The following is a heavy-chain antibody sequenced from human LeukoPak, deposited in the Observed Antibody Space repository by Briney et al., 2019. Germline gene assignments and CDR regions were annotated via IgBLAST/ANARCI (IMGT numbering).Heavy chain of an antibody. CDR1: GYTFTSCA. Sequence: GASVKVSCKASGYTFTSCAMNWVRQAPGQGLEWMGWINTNTGNPTYAQGFTGRFVFSLDTSVSTAYLQISSLKAEDTAVYYCAREGFGGSSWPTDYFDYWGQGTLVTVSS. D-gene: IGHD6-13*01. CDR3: AREGFGGSSWPTDYFDY. J-gene: IGHJ4*02. V-gene: IGHV7-4-1*02. CDR2: INTNTGNP.